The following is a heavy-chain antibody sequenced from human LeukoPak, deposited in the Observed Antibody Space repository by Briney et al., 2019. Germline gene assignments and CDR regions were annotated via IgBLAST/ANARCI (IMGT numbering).Heavy chain of an antibody. V-gene: IGHV3-30*04. D-gene: IGHD6-13*01. CDR1: GFTFSSYD. CDR3: ASQLGEQLEVPPDY. Sequence: PGRSLRLSCAASGFTFSSYDMHWVRQAPGKGLEWVAVISYDGINKYYADSVTGRFTISRDNSKNTLYLQMNSLGGEDTAVYYCASQLGEQLEVPPDYWGQGTLVTVSS. J-gene: IGHJ4*02. CDR2: ISYDGINK.